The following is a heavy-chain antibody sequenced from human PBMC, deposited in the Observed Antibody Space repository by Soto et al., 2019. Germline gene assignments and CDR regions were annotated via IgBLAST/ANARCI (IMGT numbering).Heavy chain of an antibody. Sequence: QVQLVESGGGLVKPGGSLRLSCAASGFTFSDYYMSWIRQAPGKGLEWVSYISSSSSYTNYADSVKGRFTISRDNAKNSLHRQMNSLRDEDTAVYYCARDHHRYSGYEYVDYWGQGTLVTVSS. CDR2: ISSSSSYT. CDR1: GFTFSDYY. D-gene: IGHD5-12*01. CDR3: ARDHHRYSGYEYVDY. J-gene: IGHJ4*02. V-gene: IGHV3-11*05.